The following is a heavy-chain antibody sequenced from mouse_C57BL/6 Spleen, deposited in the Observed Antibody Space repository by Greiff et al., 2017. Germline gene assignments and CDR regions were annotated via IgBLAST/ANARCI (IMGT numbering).Heavy chain of an antibody. CDR2: INPNYGTT. V-gene: IGHV1-39*01. D-gene: IGHD1-1*01. Sequence: SGPELVKPGASVKISCKASGYSFTDYNMNWVKPSNGKSLEWIGVINPNYGTTSYNQKFKGKATLTVDQSSSTAYMQLNSLTSEDSAVYYCAREGITTVVEDWYFDVWGTGTTVTVSS. J-gene: IGHJ1*03. CDR3: AREGITTVVEDWYFDV. CDR1: GYSFTDYN.